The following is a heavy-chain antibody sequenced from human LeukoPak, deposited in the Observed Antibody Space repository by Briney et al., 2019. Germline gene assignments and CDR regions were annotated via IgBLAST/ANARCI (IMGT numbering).Heavy chain of an antibody. D-gene: IGHD4-23*01. CDR3: AKTTPSTVVTGGYFDY. V-gene: IGHV3-53*01. CDR2: IYSGGST. J-gene: IGHJ4*02. Sequence: GGSLRLSCAASGFTVSSNYMSWVRQAPGKGLEWVSVIYSGGSTYYADSVKGRFTISRDNSKNTLYLQMNSLRAEDTAIYYCAKTTPSTVVTGGYFDYWGRGTLVTVSS. CDR1: GFTVSSNY.